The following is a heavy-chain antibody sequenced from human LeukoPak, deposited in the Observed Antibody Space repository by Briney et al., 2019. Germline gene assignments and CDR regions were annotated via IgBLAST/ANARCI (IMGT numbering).Heavy chain of an antibody. CDR3: AKDIGIAAAGHFDY. CDR2: ISWNSGSI. CDR1: GFTFDDYA. V-gene: IGHV3-9*03. Sequence: PGRSLRLSCAVSGFTFDDYAMHWVRQAPGKGLEWVSGISWNSGSIGYADSVKGRFTISRDNAKNSLYLQMNSLRAEDMALYYCAKDIGIAAAGHFDYWGQGNPGHRLL. J-gene: IGHJ4*02. D-gene: IGHD6-13*01.